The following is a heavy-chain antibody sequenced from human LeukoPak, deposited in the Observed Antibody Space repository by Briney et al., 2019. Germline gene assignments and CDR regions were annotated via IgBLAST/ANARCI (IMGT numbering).Heavy chain of an antibody. J-gene: IGHJ4*02. CDR2: IYYSGST. CDR3: ATYDYYGSGSYYNFDH. V-gene: IGHV4-39*01. CDR1: GGSMSSTSYY. D-gene: IGHD3-10*01. Sequence: SETLSLTCTVSGGSMSSTSYYWGWIRQPPGKGLEWIGSIYYSGSTYYNPSLKSRVTISADTSKNQFSLKLSSVTAADTAAFYCATYDYYGSGSYYNFDHWGQGTLVTVSS.